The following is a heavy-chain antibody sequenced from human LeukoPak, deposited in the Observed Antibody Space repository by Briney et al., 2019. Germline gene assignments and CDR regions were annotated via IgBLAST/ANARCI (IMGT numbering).Heavy chain of an antibody. CDR3: VRGNSAAA. D-gene: IGHD6-25*01. CDR1: GFTFSTNF. Sequence: GRSLRLSCAASGFTFSTNFMKWVRQAPGKGLEWVAKINQDGRDKYYADSVKGRFSISRDNTRNSVFLQMNSLRVEDTAIYYWVRGNSAAAWGQGTLVTVSS. V-gene: IGHV3-7*01. J-gene: IGHJ5*02. CDR2: INQDGRDK.